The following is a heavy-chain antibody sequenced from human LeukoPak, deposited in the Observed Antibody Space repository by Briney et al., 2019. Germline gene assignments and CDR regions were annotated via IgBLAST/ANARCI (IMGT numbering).Heavy chain of an antibody. Sequence: SETLSLTCTVSGGSISSGDYYWSWIRQPPGKGLEWIGYIYYSGSTDYNPSLKSRVTISVDTPKNQFSLKLSSVTAADTAVYYCVRHDGRGGATMGAFDSWGQGSLVTVSS. CDR3: VRHDGRGGATMGAFDS. D-gene: IGHD4/OR15-4a*01. V-gene: IGHV4-30-4*01. J-gene: IGHJ5*01. CDR2: IYYSGST. CDR1: GGSISSGDYY.